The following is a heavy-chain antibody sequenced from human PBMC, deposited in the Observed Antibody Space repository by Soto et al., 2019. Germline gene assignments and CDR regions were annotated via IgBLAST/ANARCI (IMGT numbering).Heavy chain of an antibody. CDR3: ARSYYDYVWGSYRPAHIDY. Sequence: ASVKVSCKASGYTFTNYAIHWVRQAPGQRLEWMGWINAGNGKTKYSQNFQGRVTITRDTSTSTVYMELSSLRSEDTAVYYCARSYYDYVWGSYRPAHIDYWGQGTLVTVSS. D-gene: IGHD3-16*02. CDR2: INAGNGKT. V-gene: IGHV1-3*01. CDR1: GYTFTNYA. J-gene: IGHJ4*02.